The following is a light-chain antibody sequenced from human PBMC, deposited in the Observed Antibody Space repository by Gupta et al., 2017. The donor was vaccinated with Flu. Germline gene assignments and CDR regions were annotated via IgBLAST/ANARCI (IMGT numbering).Light chain of an antibody. CDR1: HSVSKY. V-gene: IGKV3-11*01. J-gene: IGKJ4*01. CDR2: DAS. CDR3: QQSRDWPLT. Sequence: EIVLTQSPATLSLSPGERATLSCRASHSVSKYLAWYQQKPGQAPRLLMYDASNRATGIPGRFSGSGSGTDFTLTISSLEPEDFAVYYCQQSRDWPLTFGGGTKVEIK.